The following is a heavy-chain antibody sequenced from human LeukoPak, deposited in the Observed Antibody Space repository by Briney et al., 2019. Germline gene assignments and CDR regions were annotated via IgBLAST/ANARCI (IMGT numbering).Heavy chain of an antibody. J-gene: IGHJ4*02. CDR1: GFTFSSYA. D-gene: IGHD3-22*01. V-gene: IGHV3-23*01. CDR3: AKEPKFGTYDSSGHFDY. CDR2: ISGSGGST. Sequence: GGSLRLSCAASGFTFSSYAMSWVRQAPGKGLEWVSAISGSGGSTYYADSVKGRFTISRDNSKNTLYLQMNSLRAEDTAVYYCAKEPKFGTYDSSGHFDYWGQGTLVTVS.